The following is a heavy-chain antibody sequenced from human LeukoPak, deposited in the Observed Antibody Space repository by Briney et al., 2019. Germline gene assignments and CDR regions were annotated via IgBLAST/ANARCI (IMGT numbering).Heavy chain of an antibody. J-gene: IGHJ4*02. D-gene: IGHD3-16*01. CDR3: AKGGGGLFDY. V-gene: IGHV3-23*01. CDR2: ISGGGGST. CDR1: GFTFSNSA. Sequence: PGGSLRLSCAASGFTFSNSAMSRVRQAPGKGLEWVSGISGGGGSTYYADSVKGRFTISRDNSKNTLYLQMNSLRAEDTAVYYCAKGGGGLFDYWGQGTLVTVSS.